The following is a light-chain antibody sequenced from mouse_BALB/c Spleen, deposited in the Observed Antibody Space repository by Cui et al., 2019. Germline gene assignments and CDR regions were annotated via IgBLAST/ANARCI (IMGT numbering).Light chain of an antibody. Sequence: DIVMSQSPSSLAVSAGEKVTMSCKSSQSLLNSRTRKNYLAWYQQKPRQAPKPPIYLAFTRESWVPDRFTGSGSGTDFTLTISSVQAEDLAVYYCKQSYNLPTFGGGTKLEIK. J-gene: IGKJ1*01. CDR3: KQSYNLPT. CDR1: QSLLNSRTRKNY. V-gene: IGKV8-21*01. CDR2: LAF.